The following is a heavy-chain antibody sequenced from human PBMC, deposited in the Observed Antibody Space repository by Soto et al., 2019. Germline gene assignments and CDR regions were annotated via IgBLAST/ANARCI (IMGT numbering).Heavy chain of an antibody. V-gene: IGHV1-8*01. CDR2: LNPGSGDT. Sequence: QVQLVQSGAEIRKPGASVRVSCKASGYTFTNYDVNWVRQIPGQGLEWMGWLNPGSGDTGYAPKIQGRVTMTRNTSIGTAYMDLSSLRSGDTAIYYCARMASFGTLNWFDTWGQGTLVTVSS. CDR1: GYTFTNYD. CDR3: ARMASFGTLNWFDT. J-gene: IGHJ5*02. D-gene: IGHD3-16*01.